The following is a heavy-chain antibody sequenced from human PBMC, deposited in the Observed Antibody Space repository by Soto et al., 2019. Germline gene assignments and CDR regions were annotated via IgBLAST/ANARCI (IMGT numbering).Heavy chain of an antibody. D-gene: IGHD4-17*01. V-gene: IGHV3-30-3*01. Sequence: GGSLRLSCAASGFTFSSYAMHWVRQAPGKGLEWVAVISYDGHNKYYADSVKGRFTISRDNSKNTLYLQMNSLRAEDTAVYYCARGRRTTVTIDYWGQGTLVTVS. CDR1: GFTFSSYA. J-gene: IGHJ4*02. CDR3: ARGRRTTVTIDY. CDR2: ISYDGHNK.